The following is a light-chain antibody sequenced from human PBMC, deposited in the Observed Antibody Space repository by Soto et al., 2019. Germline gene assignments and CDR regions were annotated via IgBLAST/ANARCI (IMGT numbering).Light chain of an antibody. V-gene: IGLV1-40*01. CDR1: SSNIGAGYD. CDR2: GNS. Sequence: QSVLTQPPSVSGAPGQRVTISCIGSSSNIGAGYDVHWYQQLPGTAPKLLIYGNSNRPSGVPDRFSGSKSGTSASLAITGLQAEDEADYYCQSYDSSLSGWVFGGGTKVTVL. CDR3: QSYDSSLSGWV. J-gene: IGLJ3*02.